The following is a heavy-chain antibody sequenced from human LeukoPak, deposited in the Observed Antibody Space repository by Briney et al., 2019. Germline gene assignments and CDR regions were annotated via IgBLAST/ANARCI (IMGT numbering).Heavy chain of an antibody. J-gene: IGHJ4*02. V-gene: IGHV3-13*01. CDR1: GFTLSSYD. D-gene: IGHD4-17*01. Sequence: GGSLRLSCAASGFTLSSYDMHWVRQATGKGLEWVSAIGTAGDTYYPGSVKGRFTISRENAKNSLYLQMNSLRAGDTAVYYCARGSLDGDYSDYWGQGTLVTVSS. CDR2: IGTAGDT. CDR3: ARGSLDGDYSDY.